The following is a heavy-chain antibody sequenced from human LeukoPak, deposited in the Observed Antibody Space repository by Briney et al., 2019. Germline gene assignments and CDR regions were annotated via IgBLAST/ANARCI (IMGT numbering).Heavy chain of an antibody. V-gene: IGHV3-23*01. CDR3: ARASCSSTSCYEFDY. D-gene: IGHD2-2*01. Sequence: GGSLRLSCAASGFTFSSYAMSWVRQAPGKGLEWVSAISGSGGSTYYADSVKGRFTISRDNSKNTLYLQMNSLRAEDTAVYYCARASCSSTSCYEFDYWGQGTLVTVSS. J-gene: IGHJ4*02. CDR1: GFTFSSYA. CDR2: ISGSGGST.